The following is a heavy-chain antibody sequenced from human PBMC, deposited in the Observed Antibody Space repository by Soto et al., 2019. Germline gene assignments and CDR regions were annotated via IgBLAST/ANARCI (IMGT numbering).Heavy chain of an antibody. D-gene: IGHD6-13*01. CDR2: ISGSGGST. V-gene: IGHV3-23*01. CDR1: GFTFSSHA. Sequence: GGSLRLSCASSGFTFSSHAMSWVRQAPGKGLEWVSSISGSGGSTYFADSVKGRFTIPRDNSKNTLYLQMTSLRAEDTAIYYCAKTKGIGYFYFYGMDVWGQGTTVTVSS. CDR3: AKTKGIGYFYFYGMDV. J-gene: IGHJ6*02.